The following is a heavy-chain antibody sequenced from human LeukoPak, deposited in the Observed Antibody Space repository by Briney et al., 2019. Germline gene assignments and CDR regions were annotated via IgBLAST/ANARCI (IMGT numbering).Heavy chain of an antibody. Sequence: GESLKISCKGSGYSFTSYWIGWVRQLPGKGLEWMGTIYPGDSDTRYSPSFQGQVTISADKSISTAYLQWNSLKASDSAMYYCARRVYATNSFDYWGQGTLVTVSS. J-gene: IGHJ4*02. CDR1: GYSFTSYW. CDR3: ARRVYATNSFDY. CDR2: IYPGDSDT. V-gene: IGHV5-51*01. D-gene: IGHD2-8*01.